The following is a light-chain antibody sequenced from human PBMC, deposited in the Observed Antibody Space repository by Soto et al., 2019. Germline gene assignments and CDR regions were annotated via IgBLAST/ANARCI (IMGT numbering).Light chain of an antibody. CDR1: QSVSSSY. Sequence: ETVLTQSPGTLSLSPGERATLFCRASQSVSSSYLAWYQQKPGQAPSLLIFGAYRRATGIPDRFSGSGSGTEFTLTISRLEPEDFAVYYCPQHGSSPPSWTFGHGTKVEIK. J-gene: IGKJ1*01. CDR3: PQHGSSPPSWT. V-gene: IGKV3-20*01. CDR2: GAY.